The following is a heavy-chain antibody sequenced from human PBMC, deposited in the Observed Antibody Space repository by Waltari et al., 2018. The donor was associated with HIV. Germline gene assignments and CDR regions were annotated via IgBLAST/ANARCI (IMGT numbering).Heavy chain of an antibody. V-gene: IGHV4-38-2*01. CDR1: GYSISSNYF. CDR3: ARVREVAGNDY. Sequence: QVQLQESGPGLVKPSETLSLTCDVSGYSISSNYFWGGYRQPPGKGLEWIATIYHRGKTYYNPSLMFRVSMSVDTSQNRFSLRLASVTAADTAIYYCARVREVAGNDYWGQGTLVTVSS. J-gene: IGHJ4*02. D-gene: IGHD6-19*01. CDR2: IYHRGKT.